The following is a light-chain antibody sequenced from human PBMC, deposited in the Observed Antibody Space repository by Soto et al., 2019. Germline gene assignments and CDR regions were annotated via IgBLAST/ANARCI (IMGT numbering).Light chain of an antibody. V-gene: IGLV2-11*01. CDR3: CSYAGTV. J-gene: IGLJ2*01. CDR1: SSDVGGYNY. CDR2: DVS. Sequence: QSVLTQPRSVSGSPGQSVTISCPGNSSDVGGYNYVSWYQQHPGKAPKLMIYDVSKRPSGVPDRFSGSKSGNTASLTISGLQAEDEADYYCCSYAGTVFGGGTKLTVL.